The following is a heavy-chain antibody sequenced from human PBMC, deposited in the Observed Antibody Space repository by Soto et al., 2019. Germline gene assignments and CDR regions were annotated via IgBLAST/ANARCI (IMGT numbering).Heavy chain of an antibody. CDR2: TYYRSKWYN. D-gene: IGHD6-13*01. V-gene: IGHV6-1*01. Sequence: SQSLSLTCAISGDSVSSNSAAWNWIRQSPSRGLEWLGRTYYRSKWYNDYAVSVKSRITINPDTSKNQFSLQLNSVTPEDTAVYYCARDALGGYSSSWYNYYYYYGMDVWGQGXTVTVYS. CDR1: GDSVSSNSAA. CDR3: ARDALGGYSSSWYNYYYYYGMDV. J-gene: IGHJ6*02.